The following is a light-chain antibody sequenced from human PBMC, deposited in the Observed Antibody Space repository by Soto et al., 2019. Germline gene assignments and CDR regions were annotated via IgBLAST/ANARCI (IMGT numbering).Light chain of an antibody. V-gene: IGLV2-11*01. Sequence: QSVLTQPRSVSGSPGQSVTISCTGTSSDVGGYNYVSWYQQHPGKAPKLMIYDVSKRPSGVPDRFSGSKSGNTASLTISGLEAEDEADYYCCSYAGSDTLGFGGGTKLTVL. CDR2: DVS. CDR1: SSDVGGYNY. CDR3: CSYAGSDTLG. J-gene: IGLJ3*02.